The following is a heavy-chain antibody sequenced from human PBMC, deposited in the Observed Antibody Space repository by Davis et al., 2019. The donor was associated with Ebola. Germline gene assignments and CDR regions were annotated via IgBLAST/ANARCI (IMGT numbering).Heavy chain of an antibody. CDR3: TRDLAVSDPDFDY. J-gene: IGHJ4*02. CDR1: GYTFANSE. D-gene: IGHD6-19*01. Sequence: ASVKVSCKASGYTFANSEIHWARQAPGQRLEWMGWINAANGNTKHLQKFQGRVTITRDTSASTAYMELRSLSSEDTAMYYCTRDLAVSDPDFDYWGQGTLVTVSS. CDR2: INAANGNT. V-gene: IGHV1-3*01.